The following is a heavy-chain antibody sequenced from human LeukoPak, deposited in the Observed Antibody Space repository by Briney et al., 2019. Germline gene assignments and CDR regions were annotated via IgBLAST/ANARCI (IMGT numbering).Heavy chain of an antibody. D-gene: IGHD3-22*01. Sequence: ASVKVSCKVSGYTLTELSMHWVRQAPGKGLEWMGGFDPEDGETIYAQKFQGRVTMTEDTSTDTAYMGLSSLRSEDTAVYYCETRWYYDSSGYPHDAFDIWGQGTMVTVSS. CDR3: ETRWYYDSSGYPHDAFDI. CDR2: FDPEDGET. CDR1: GYTLTELS. J-gene: IGHJ3*02. V-gene: IGHV1-24*01.